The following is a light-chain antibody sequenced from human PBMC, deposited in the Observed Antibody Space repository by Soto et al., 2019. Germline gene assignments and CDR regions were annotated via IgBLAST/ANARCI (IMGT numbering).Light chain of an antibody. CDR3: GTWDTGLTPRGV. CDR1: SSDVGNNS. Sequence: QSVLTQPPSASGSPGQSVTISCTGTSSDVGNNSVAWYQHLPGTAPKLLIYDDNKRLSGIPDRFSGSKSGTSATLGITGLQTGDEADYYRGTWDTGLTPRGVFGTGTKVTVL. V-gene: IGLV1-51*01. J-gene: IGLJ1*01. CDR2: DDN.